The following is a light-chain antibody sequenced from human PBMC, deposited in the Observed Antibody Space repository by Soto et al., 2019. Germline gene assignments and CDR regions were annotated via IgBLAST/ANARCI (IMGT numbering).Light chain of an antibody. Sequence: EIVLTQSPGTLSLSPGERATLSCRTSQTVNNNFFAWYQQKPGQAPRLLIYGASSRATGLPDRFSGSGSGTDFTLTISRLEPEDFAVYYCQQYGSSPFTFGPGTKVDIK. J-gene: IGKJ3*01. V-gene: IGKV3-20*01. CDR1: QTVNNNF. CDR3: QQYGSSPFT. CDR2: GAS.